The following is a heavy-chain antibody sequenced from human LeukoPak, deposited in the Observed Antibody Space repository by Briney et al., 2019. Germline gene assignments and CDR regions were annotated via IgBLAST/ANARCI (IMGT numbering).Heavy chain of an antibody. CDR3: ARGLYYGSEDFFDY. D-gene: IGHD3-10*01. V-gene: IGHV4-34*01. CDR2: INHSGST. Sequence: PSETLSLTFAVYGGSFSGYYWSWIRQPPGKGLEWIGEINHSGSTNYNPSLKSRVTISVDTSKNQFSLKLSSVTAADTAVYYCARGLYYGSEDFFDYWDQGTLVTVSS. J-gene: IGHJ4*02. CDR1: GGSFSGYY.